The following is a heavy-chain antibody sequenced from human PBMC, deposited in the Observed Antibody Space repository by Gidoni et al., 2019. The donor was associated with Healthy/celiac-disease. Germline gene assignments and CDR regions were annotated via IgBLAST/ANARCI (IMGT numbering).Heavy chain of an antibody. D-gene: IGHD5-12*01. CDR1: GFTFSSYG. Sequence: QVQLVESGGGVVQPGRSLRLSCAASGFTFSSYGMHWVRQAPGKGLEWVAVISYDGSNKYYADSVKGRFTISRDNSKNTLYLQMNSLRAEDTAVYYCAKGYRDGYMSYFDYWGQGTLVTVSS. J-gene: IGHJ4*02. V-gene: IGHV3-30*18. CDR2: ISYDGSNK. CDR3: AKGYRDGYMSYFDY.